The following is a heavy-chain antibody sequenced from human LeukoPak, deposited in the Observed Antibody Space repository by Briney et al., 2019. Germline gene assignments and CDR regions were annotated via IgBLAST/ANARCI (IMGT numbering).Heavy chain of an antibody. CDR2: IKQDGSEK. CDR3: AREGY. J-gene: IGHJ4*02. V-gene: IGHV3-7*01. Sequence: PGGSLRLSCAASGFTVSSNYMSWVRQAPGKGPEWVATIKQDGSEKYYLDSVRGRFSISRDNAKNSLYLQMNSLRAEDTAVYYCAREGYWGQGTLITVSS. CDR1: GFTVSSNY.